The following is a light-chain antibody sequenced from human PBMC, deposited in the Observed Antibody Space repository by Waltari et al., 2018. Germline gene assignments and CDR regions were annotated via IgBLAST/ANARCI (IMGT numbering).Light chain of an antibody. CDR1: QSVGRD. Sequence: SVLTQSPASLSLSPGERATLSCRASQSVGRDLAWYHQKPGQSPRLFSYDASYRVTGIPARFSGSGSGTDFTLTISSLEPEDFAVYFCQHRNIWPRGLTFGQGTRLEIK. CDR3: QHRNIWPRGLT. J-gene: IGKJ5*01. CDR2: DAS. V-gene: IGKV3-11*01.